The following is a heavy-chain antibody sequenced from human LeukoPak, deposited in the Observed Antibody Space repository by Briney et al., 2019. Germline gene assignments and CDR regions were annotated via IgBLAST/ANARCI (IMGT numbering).Heavy chain of an antibody. CDR3: ARDQGGSYSYTDY. CDR1: GFIFSSYG. V-gene: IGHV3-33*01. J-gene: IGHJ4*02. Sequence: GGSLRLSCAASGFIFSSYGMQWVRQAPGKGLEWVAVIWYDGSNKYYADSVKGRFTISRDNSKNTLYLQMNSLRAEDTAAYYCARDQGGSYSYTDYWGQGTLVTVSS. CDR2: IWYDGSNK. D-gene: IGHD1-26*01.